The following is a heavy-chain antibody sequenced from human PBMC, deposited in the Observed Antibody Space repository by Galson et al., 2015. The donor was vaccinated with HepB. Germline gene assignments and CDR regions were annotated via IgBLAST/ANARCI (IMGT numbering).Heavy chain of an antibody. D-gene: IGHD5-12*01. J-gene: IGHJ4*02. Sequence: QSGAEVKKPGASVKVSCKASGYTFTSYGISWVRQAPGQGLEWMGWISAYNGNTNYAQKLQGRVTMTTDTSTSTAYMELRSLRSDDTAVYYCARGRNGARGYSGYGATLLDYWGQGTLVTVSS. CDR2: ISAYNGNT. CDR1: GYTFTSYG. CDR3: ARGRNGARGYSGYGATLLDY. V-gene: IGHV1-18*01.